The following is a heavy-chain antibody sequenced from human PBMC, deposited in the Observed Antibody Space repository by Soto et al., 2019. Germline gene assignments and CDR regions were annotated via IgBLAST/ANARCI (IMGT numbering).Heavy chain of an antibody. Sequence: SETLSLTCAVYGGSFSGYYWSWIRQPPGKGLEWIGEINHSGSTNYNPSLKSRVTISVDTSKNQFSLKLSSVTAADTAVYYCARGGHSSSWYVVGPWFDPWGQGTLVTVSS. D-gene: IGHD6-13*01. J-gene: IGHJ5*02. CDR1: GGSFSGYY. CDR3: ARGGHSSSWYVVGPWFDP. CDR2: INHSGST. V-gene: IGHV4-34*01.